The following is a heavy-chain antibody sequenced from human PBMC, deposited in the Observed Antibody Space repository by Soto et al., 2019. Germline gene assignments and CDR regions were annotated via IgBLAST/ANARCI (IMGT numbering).Heavy chain of an antibody. J-gene: IGHJ6*03. CDR3: ARDLTMVRGVISYMDV. Sequence: QVQLVQYGAEAKKPGASVKVSCKASGYTFTSYAMHGVRQAPGQRLEWMGWINACSGNTKYSQKFQGRVAITRDTSASTAYMELSSLRSEDTAIYYCARDLTMVRGVISYMDVWGKGTTVTVSS. CDR2: INACSGNT. V-gene: IGHV1-3*01. D-gene: IGHD3-10*01. CDR1: GYTFTSYA.